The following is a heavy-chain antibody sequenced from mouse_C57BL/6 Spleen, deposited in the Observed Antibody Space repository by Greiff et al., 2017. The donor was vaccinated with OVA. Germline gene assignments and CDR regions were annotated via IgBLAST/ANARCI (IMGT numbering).Heavy chain of an antibody. V-gene: IGHV5-9-1*02. CDR1: GFTFSSYA. J-gene: IGHJ4*01. CDR3: TRDDDGYYDAMDY. CDR2: ISSGGDYI. D-gene: IGHD2-3*01. Sequence: EVKLMESGEGLVKPGGSLKLSCAASGFTFSSYAMSWVRQTPEKRLEWVAYISSGGDYIYYADTVKGRFTISRDNARNTLYLQMSSLKSEDTAMYYCTRDDDGYYDAMDYWGQGTSVTVSS.